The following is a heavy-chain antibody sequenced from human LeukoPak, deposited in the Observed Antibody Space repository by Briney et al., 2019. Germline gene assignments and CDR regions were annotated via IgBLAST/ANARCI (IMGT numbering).Heavy chain of an antibody. CDR2: ISSSSSYI. D-gene: IGHD3-22*01. V-gene: IGHV3-21*01. Sequence: GGSLRLSCAASGFTFSSYSMNWVRQAPGKGLEWVSSISSSSSYIYYADSVKGRFTISRDNAKNSLYLQMNSLRAEDTAVYYCAKLLFDYYDSSGAGLDVWGKGTTVTVSS. J-gene: IGHJ6*04. CDR1: GFTFSSYS. CDR3: AKLLFDYYDSSGAGLDV.